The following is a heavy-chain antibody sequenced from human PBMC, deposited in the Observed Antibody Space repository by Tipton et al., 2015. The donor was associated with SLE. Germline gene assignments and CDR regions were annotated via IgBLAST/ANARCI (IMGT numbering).Heavy chain of an antibody. Sequence: TLSLTCAVSGGSITSNNWWSWVRQPPGKGLEWMGEIFHTGTINHNPSLKSRVTMSVDKSNNQFSLKLTSVTAADTAVYYCASGEVVIVPGTTRYYYYHAMDVWGQGTTVTVSS. D-gene: IGHD2/OR15-2a*01. J-gene: IGHJ6*02. V-gene: IGHV4-4*02. CDR1: GGSITSNNW. CDR2: IFHTGTI. CDR3: ASGEVVIVPGTTRYYYYHAMDV.